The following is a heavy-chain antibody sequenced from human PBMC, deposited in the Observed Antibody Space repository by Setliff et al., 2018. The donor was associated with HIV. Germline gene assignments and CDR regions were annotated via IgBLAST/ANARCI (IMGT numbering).Heavy chain of an antibody. Sequence: PSETLSLTCAVYGGSLTGYFWTWIRQSPGKGLEWVGQVNRDGGAHYNPSLRSRVTISVDTSKNQFSLKLTSMTAADTAVYYCARDRIGVVVDGPNDVFDVWGRGTTVTVSS. J-gene: IGHJ3*01. V-gene: IGHV4-34*01. CDR1: GGSLTGYF. CDR3: ARDRIGVVVDGPNDVFDV. D-gene: IGHD2-15*01. CDR2: VNRDGGA.